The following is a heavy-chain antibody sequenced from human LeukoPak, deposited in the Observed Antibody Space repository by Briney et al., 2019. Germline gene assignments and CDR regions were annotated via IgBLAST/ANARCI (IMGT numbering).Heavy chain of an antibody. V-gene: IGHV3-13*05. CDR2: IGTDGDP. Sequence: GGSLRLSCVASGFTFNIYDIHWVRQGSGKGLEWVSTIGTDGDPYYPGSVKGRFTISRENAKNSSFLQMKSLRADDTAVYFCVRAAPNSRYYYNGLDVWGQGTTVTVSS. D-gene: IGHD4-23*01. CDR1: GFTFNIYD. CDR3: VRAAPNSRYYYNGLDV. J-gene: IGHJ6*02.